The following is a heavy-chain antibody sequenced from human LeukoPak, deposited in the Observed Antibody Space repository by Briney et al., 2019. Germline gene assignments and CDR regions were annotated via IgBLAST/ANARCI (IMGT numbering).Heavy chain of an antibody. J-gene: IGHJ4*02. CDR1: GFTFAKYA. CDR2: ISGSGNVT. V-gene: IGHV3-23*01. Sequence: PGGSLRLSCVGSGFTFAKYAMTWVREAPGKGLEWVSVISGSGNVTYYSESVKGRFTISRDNSKRPLYLQMDSLRADDTAIYYCAKDRAGANWGQGTLVLVSS. CDR3: AKDRAGAN.